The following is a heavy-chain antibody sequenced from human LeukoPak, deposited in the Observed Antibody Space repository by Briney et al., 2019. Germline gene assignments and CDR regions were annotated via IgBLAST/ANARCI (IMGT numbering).Heavy chain of an antibody. Sequence: GTSLRLSCAASGFTFSDYAMHWVRQAPGKGLEWVAVIAYGGTYTHHADSLKGRFTISRDNSRDTLYLQINSLRPEDTALYYCARNKAITAFFGMDVWGQGATIIVSS. V-gene: IGHV3-30*03. CDR3: ARNKAITAFFGMDV. D-gene: IGHD2/OR15-2a*01. J-gene: IGHJ6*02. CDR1: GFTFSDYA. CDR2: IAYGGTYT.